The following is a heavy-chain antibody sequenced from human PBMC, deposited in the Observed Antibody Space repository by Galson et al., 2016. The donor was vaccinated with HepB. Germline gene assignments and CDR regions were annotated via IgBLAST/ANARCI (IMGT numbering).Heavy chain of an antibody. J-gene: IGHJ6*02. Sequence: SVKVSCKVSGGTFSTYALTWLQQAPGQGLEWMGAVNPNFDAPYYAQKFQGRVTITTDESATTAYMELSNLSSEDTAIYYCAADYRFLEWLLTMDVWGQGTTVVVSS. D-gene: IGHD3-3*01. CDR2: VNPNFDAP. CDR1: GGTFSTYA. CDR3: AADYRFLEWLLTMDV. V-gene: IGHV1-69*05.